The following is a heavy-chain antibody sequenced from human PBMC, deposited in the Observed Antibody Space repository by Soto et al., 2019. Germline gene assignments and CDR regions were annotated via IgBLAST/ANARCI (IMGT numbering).Heavy chain of an antibody. CDR1: GFIFKNYA. V-gene: IGHV3-9*01. D-gene: IGHD3-10*01. Sequence: ESQLVESGGGLVQPGRSLRLPCEASGFIFKNYAMVWVRQGPGKGLEWVSSISWNSGNLDYGDSVKGRFTISRDNAKNSLYLQMNSLRTEDTAWYFCAKAPVYGSGGWFDPWGQGTLVTVSS. CDR3: AKAPVYGSGGWFDP. J-gene: IGHJ5*02. CDR2: ISWNSGNL.